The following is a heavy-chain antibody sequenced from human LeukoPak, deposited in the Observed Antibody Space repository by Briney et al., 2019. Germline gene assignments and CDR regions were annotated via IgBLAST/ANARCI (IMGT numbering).Heavy chain of an antibody. CDR3: AKGGGGGSVNYFDY. Sequence: GGSLRLSCAASGFTFDDYAMHWVRQAPGKDLEWVSLISWDGGSTYYAHSVKGRFTISRDNSKNCLYLQMNSLRAEDTALYYCAKGGGGGSVNYFDYWGQGTLVTVSS. V-gene: IGHV3-43D*03. D-gene: IGHD2-15*01. J-gene: IGHJ4*02. CDR2: ISWDGGST. CDR1: GFTFDDYA.